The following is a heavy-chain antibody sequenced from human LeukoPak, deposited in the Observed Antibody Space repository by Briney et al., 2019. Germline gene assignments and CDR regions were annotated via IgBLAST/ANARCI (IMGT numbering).Heavy chain of an antibody. CDR1: GFTFSSYA. CDR2: ISGSGGST. Sequence: GGSLRLSCAASGFTFSSYAMSWVRQAPGKGLEWVSAISGSGGSTYYADSVKGRFTISRDNSKNTLYLQMNSLRAEDTAVYYCAKDPPRRGDFWSGVYYFDYWGQGTLVTVSS. J-gene: IGHJ4*02. CDR3: AKDPPRRGDFWSGVYYFDY. D-gene: IGHD3-3*01. V-gene: IGHV3-23*01.